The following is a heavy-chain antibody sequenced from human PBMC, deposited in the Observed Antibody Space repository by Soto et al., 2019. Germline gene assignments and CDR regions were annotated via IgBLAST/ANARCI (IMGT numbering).Heavy chain of an antibody. Sequence: SETLFLTCTVSGASVSSCDYHWSWIRQPPGKALEWSGDIFYSGTPNYNPSLKSRFTISVDTSKYQPSLGLSTGSGANTAVYFCXRDERVANVDPPYYYYVMEVLGRGTTVNVSS. CDR3: XRDERVANVDPPYYYYVMEV. V-gene: IGHV4-61*08. D-gene: IGHD5-12*01. CDR1: GASVSSCDYH. J-gene: IGHJ6*02. CDR2: IFYSGTP.